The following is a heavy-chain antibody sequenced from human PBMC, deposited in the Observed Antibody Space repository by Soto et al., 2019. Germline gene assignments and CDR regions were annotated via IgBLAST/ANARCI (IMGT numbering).Heavy chain of an antibody. V-gene: IGHV3-23*01. CDR3: AKDLTGTAEGAFDI. J-gene: IGHJ3*02. D-gene: IGHD1-20*01. Sequence: EVQLLESGGGLLQPGGSLRLSCAASGLTFSSYAMSWVRQAPGKGLEWDSAISGSGGSTYYADSVKGRFTISRDNSKNTLYLQMNSLRAEETAVYYCAKDLTGTAEGAFDIWGRGTIVTVSS. CDR2: ISGSGGST. CDR1: GLTFSSYA.